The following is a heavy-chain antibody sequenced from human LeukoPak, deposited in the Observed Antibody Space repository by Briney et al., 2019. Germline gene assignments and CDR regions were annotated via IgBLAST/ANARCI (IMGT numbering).Heavy chain of an antibody. CDR2: INPSGGST. Sequence: ASVKVSCKASGYTFTSDYIHWVRQAPGQGLEWMGIINPSGGSTSYAQKFQGRVTMTRDTSTSTAYMELSSLKASDTAMYYCARGRWEYDYWGQGTLVTVSS. CDR1: GYTFTSDY. CDR3: ARGRWEYDY. J-gene: IGHJ4*02. D-gene: IGHD5-24*01. V-gene: IGHV1-46*01.